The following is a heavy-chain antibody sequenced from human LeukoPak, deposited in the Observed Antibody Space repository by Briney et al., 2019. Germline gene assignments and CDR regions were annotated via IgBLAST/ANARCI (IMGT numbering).Heavy chain of an antibody. CDR2: MNPNSGNT. CDR3: AMASEDQLLSAFDY. Sequence: GASVKVSCKASGYTFTSYDINWVRQATGQGLGWMGWMNPNSGNTGYAQKFQGRVTMTRNTSISTAYMELSSLRSEDTAVYYCAMASEDQLLSAFDYWGQGTLVTVSS. J-gene: IGHJ4*02. CDR1: GYTFTSYD. D-gene: IGHD2-2*01. V-gene: IGHV1-8*01.